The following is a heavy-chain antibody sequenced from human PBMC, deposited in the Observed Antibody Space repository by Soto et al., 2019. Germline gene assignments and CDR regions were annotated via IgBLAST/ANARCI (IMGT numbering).Heavy chain of an antibody. J-gene: IGHJ4*02. CDR2: ISAYSGNI. CDR1: DYTFSSYG. V-gene: IGHV1-18*01. Sequence: QVQLVQSGAEEKKPGASVKVSCKASDYTFSSYGISWVRQAPGQGLEWMGWISAYSGNINYAQKLQGRVTMTTDTSSITADLTLRRLQLEDTAVYHCASVLAGRYRSDYWGQGTLVTVSS. CDR3: ASVLAGRYRSDY. D-gene: IGHD6-19*01.